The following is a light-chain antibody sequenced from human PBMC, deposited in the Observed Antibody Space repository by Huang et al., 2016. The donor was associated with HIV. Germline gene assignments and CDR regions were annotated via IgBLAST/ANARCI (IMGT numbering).Light chain of an antibody. CDR2: SAP. CDR3: QQYDTWPRGT. J-gene: IGKJ1*01. Sequence: EIVMTQSPATLSVSPGERATLSCRASQSVSSNLAWYQQKPGQAPRLLIYSAPTRVTGIPARCSGSGSGKDFTLTLSSLQSEDFAVYYCQQYDTWPRGTFGQGTKVEVK. CDR1: QSVSSN. V-gene: IGKV3-15*01.